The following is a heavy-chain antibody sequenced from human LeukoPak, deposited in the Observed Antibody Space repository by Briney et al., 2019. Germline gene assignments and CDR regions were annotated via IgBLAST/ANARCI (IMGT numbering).Heavy chain of an antibody. J-gene: IGHJ4*02. D-gene: IGHD3-22*01. CDR1: GGSFSGYY. CDR2: INHSGST. V-gene: IGHV4-34*01. CDR3: ARGGYYYDSSGYYYLDY. Sequence: PSETLSLTCAVYGGSFSGYYWSWIRQPPGKGLEWIGEINHSGSTNYNPSLKSRVTISVDTSKNQFSLKLSSVTAADTAVYYCARGGYYYDSSGYYYLDYWGQGTLVTVSS.